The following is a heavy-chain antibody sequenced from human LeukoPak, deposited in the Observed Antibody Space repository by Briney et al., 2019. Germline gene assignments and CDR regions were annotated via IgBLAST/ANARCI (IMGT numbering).Heavy chain of an antibody. J-gene: IGHJ4*02. CDR2: INHSGST. CDR1: GGSFSGYY. Sequence: SETLSFTCAVYGGSFSGYYWSWIRQPPGKGLEWIGEINHSGSTNYNPSLKSRVTISVDTSKNQFSLKLSSVTAADTAVYYCARGYYNYWALQYWGQGTLVTVSS. V-gene: IGHV4-34*01. D-gene: IGHD5-24*01. CDR3: ARGYYNYWALQY.